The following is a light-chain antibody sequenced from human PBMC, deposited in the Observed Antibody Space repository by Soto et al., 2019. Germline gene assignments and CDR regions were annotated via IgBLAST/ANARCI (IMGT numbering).Light chain of an antibody. Sequence: EIVLTQSPGPLSLSPGERATLSCRASPSVSNNYLAWYQQKPGQAPRLLIYAASNRAAGVPARFSASWSGKEFTLTISSLLPEDSAVYYCQQYNNLPPNSFGQGTRLEI. CDR3: QQYNNLPPNS. CDR1: PSVSNN. CDR2: AAS. J-gene: IGKJ5*01. V-gene: IGKV3-15*01.